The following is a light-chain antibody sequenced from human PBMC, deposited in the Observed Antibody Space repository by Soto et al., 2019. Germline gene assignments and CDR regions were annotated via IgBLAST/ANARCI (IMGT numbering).Light chain of an antibody. CDR3: QQRRSWPLT. J-gene: IGKJ4*01. CDR1: QSINSY. Sequence: EIVLTQSPATLSLSPWERATLSCRASQSINSYLAWYQQKPGQAPRLLIYDASKRATGIPARFSGSESGTDFTLTISSLEPEDFAVYYCQQRRSWPLTFGGGTKVEFK. V-gene: IGKV3-11*01. CDR2: DAS.